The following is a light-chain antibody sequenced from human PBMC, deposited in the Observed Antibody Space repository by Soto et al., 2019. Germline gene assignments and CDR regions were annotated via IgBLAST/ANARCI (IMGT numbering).Light chain of an antibody. CDR2: QVT. V-gene: IGLV2-14*01. Sequence: QSVLTQPASVSGSPGQSITISCTGTSSDLAIYNYVSWYQQQPGKAPKLMIYQVTNRPSGVSNRFSGSRSGNTASLTISGLQAEDEADYSCSSYTDSRNYVFGTGTKVTVL. CDR3: SSYTDSRNYV. J-gene: IGLJ1*01. CDR1: SSDLAIYNY.